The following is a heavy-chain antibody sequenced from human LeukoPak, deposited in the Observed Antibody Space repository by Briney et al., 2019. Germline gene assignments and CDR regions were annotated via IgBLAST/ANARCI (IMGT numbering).Heavy chain of an antibody. D-gene: IGHD2-15*01. CDR1: GFTFSDYY. J-gene: IGHJ6*03. CDR3: ARVGCSGGSCSPYYYYYYMDV. V-gene: IGHV3-11*01. Sequence: GGSLRLSCAASGFTFSDYYMSWIRQAPGKGLEWVSYISSSGSTIYYADSVKGRFTISRDNAKNSLYLQMNSLRAEDTAVYYCARVGCSGGSCSPYYYYYYMDVWGKGTTVTISS. CDR2: ISSSGSTI.